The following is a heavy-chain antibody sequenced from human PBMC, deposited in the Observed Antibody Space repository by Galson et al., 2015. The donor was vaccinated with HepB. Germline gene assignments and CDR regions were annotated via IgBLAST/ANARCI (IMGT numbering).Heavy chain of an antibody. V-gene: IGHV3-15*07. CDR2: IKSKTDGGTT. D-gene: IGHD5-24*01. CDR3: TRLSGRDGYNGIDY. J-gene: IGHJ4*02. CDR1: GFTFSNAW. Sequence: SLRLSCAASGFTFSNAWMNWVRQAPGKGLEWVGRIKSKTDGGTTDYAAPVKGRFTISRDDSKNTLYLQMNSLKTEDTAVYYCTRLSGRDGYNGIDYWGQGTLVTVSS.